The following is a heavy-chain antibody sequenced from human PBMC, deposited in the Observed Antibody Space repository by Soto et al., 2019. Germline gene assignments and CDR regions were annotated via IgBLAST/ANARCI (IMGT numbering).Heavy chain of an antibody. CDR1: GFTFSSYG. V-gene: IGHV3-30*18. D-gene: IGHD5-18*01. CDR2: ISYDGSNK. J-gene: IGHJ6*02. CDR3: AKDTGGSAMVAWFYYGMDV. Sequence: PGGSLRLSCAASGFTFSSYGLHWVRQAPGKGLEWVAVISYDGSNKYYVDSVKGRFTISRDNSKNTVYLQMSSLRGEDTAVYYCAKDTGGSAMVAWFYYGMDVWGQGTTVTVSS.